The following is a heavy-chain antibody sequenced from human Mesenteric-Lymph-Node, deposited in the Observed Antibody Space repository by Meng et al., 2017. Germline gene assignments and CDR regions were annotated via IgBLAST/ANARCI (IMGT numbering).Heavy chain of an antibody. V-gene: IGHV3-23*01. CDR3: VRQSESHYYDY. J-gene: IGHJ4*02. Sequence: GESLKISCAASGFMFSSYAMRWLRQAPGKGLEWVSTISDHGYNTFYADSVMGRFVISRDNSKNTVSLQMSSLRAEDTAMYYCVRQSESHYYDYWGQGTLVTVSS. CDR2: ISDHGYNT. D-gene: IGHD3-22*01. CDR1: GFMFSSYA.